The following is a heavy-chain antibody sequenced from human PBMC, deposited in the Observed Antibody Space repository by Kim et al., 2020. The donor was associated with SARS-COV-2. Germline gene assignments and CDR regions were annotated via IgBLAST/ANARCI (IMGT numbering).Heavy chain of an antibody. Sequence: GGSLRLSCAASEFTFDTHWMSWVRQAPGKGLEWLAIIKQDAYEPYYVDSVKGRFTISRDNAKNLLFLQMNSLRAEDTAVYYCARGVAVAPHYYYHYGMDVWGQGTTVTVSS. CDR3: ARGVAVAPHYYYHYGMDV. V-gene: IGHV3-7*03. CDR1: EFTFDTHW. CDR2: IKQDAYEP. D-gene: IGHD6-19*01. J-gene: IGHJ6*02.